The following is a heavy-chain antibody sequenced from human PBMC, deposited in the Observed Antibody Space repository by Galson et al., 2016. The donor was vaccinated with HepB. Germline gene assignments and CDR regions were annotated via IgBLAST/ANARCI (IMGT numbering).Heavy chain of an antibody. CDR3: ARLEYLSNYDYSYYIDV. CDR2: IYDRGSI. D-gene: IGHD1-1*01. CDR1: GGSIRSYY. V-gene: IGHV4-59*01. J-gene: IGHJ6*03. Sequence: TLSLTCTVSGGSIRSYYWSWVRQPPGKGLEWIGHIYDRGSINYNPSLKSRVTLSVDTPKNQFSLRLSSVTAADTAIYYCARLEYLSNYDYSYYIDVWGNGTTVTVAS.